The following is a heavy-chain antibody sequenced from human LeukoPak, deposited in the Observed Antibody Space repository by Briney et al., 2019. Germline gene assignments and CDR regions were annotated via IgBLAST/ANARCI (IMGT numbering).Heavy chain of an antibody. V-gene: IGHV6-1*01. CDR3: AREPGYCSGGSCYWYFDL. D-gene: IGHD2-15*01. CDR2: TYYRSKWYN. J-gene: IGHJ2*01. CDR1: GDSVSSNSAA. Sequence: SQTLSLTCAISGDSVSSNSAAWTWIRQSPSRGLEWLGRTYYRSKWYNDYAVSVKSRITINPDTSKNQFSLQLNSVTPEDTALYYCAREPGYCSGGSCYWYFDLWGRGTLVTVSS.